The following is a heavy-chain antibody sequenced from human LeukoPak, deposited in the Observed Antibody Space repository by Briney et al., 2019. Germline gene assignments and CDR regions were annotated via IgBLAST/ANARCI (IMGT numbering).Heavy chain of an antibody. CDR2: FDPEDGGT. V-gene: IGHV1-24*01. Sequence: ASVKVSCKVSGYTLTELSMHWVRQAPGKGLEWMGGFDPEDGGTIYAQKFQGRVTMTEDTSTDTAYMELRSLRSDDTAVYYRARDERYDISTFDYWGQGTLVTVSS. J-gene: IGHJ4*02. D-gene: IGHD3-9*01. CDR1: GYTLTELS. CDR3: ARDERYDISTFDY.